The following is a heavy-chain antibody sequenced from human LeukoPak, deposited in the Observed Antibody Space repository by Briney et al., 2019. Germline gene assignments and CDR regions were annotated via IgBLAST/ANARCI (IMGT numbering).Heavy chain of an antibody. J-gene: IGHJ4*02. CDR1: GFTFSSYG. D-gene: IGHD3-22*01. CDR2: ISGSGGST. Sequence: GGSLRLSCAASGFTFSSYGMSWVRQAPGKGLEWFSAISGSGGSTYYADSVKGRFTISRDNSKNTLYLQVNSLGAEDTAVYYCAKNYDSSGYYFLDYWGQGTLVTVSS. V-gene: IGHV3-23*01. CDR3: AKNYDSSGYYFLDY.